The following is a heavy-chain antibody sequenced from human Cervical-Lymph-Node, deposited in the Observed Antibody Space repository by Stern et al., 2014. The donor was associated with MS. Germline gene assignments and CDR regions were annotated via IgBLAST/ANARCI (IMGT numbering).Heavy chain of an antibody. Sequence: EVQLVESGGGLIQPGGSLTLSCAASGFTVRSYCMHWVRQAPGKGLEWVAGISRSGRSTDHAVSVRGRFTISRDNARNTLYLQMHSLRAEDAAVYYCSKDTYGPEDFWGQGTSVTVSS. J-gene: IGHJ4*02. V-gene: IGHV3-74*02. CDR2: ISRSGRST. CDR3: SKDTYGPEDF. D-gene: IGHD3-10*01. CDR1: GFTVRSYC.